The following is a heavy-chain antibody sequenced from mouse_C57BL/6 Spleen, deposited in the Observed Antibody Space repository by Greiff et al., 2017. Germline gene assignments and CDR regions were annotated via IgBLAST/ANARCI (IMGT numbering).Heavy chain of an antibody. CDR3: ARKAHYYGSSSFAY. Sequence: VQLQQSGPELVKPGASVKMSCKASGYTFTDYNMHWVKQSHGKSLEWIGYINPNNGGTSYNQKFKGKATLTVNKSSSTAYMELRSLTSEDSAVYYCARKAHYYGSSSFAYWGQGTLVTVSA. J-gene: IGHJ3*01. V-gene: IGHV1-22*01. D-gene: IGHD1-1*01. CDR1: GYTFTDYN. CDR2: INPNNGGT.